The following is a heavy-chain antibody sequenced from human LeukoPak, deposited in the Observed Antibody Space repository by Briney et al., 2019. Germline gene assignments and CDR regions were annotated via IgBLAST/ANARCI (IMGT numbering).Heavy chain of an antibody. V-gene: IGHV3-30*18. J-gene: IGHJ4*02. CDR3: AKALNPKGSYYYGSGGPCGY. CDR1: GFTFSSYG. Sequence: GRSLRLSCAASGFTFSSYGMHWVRQAPGKGLEWVAVISYDGSNKYYADSVKGRFTISRDNSKNTLYLQMNSLRAEDTAVYYCAKALNPKGSYYYGSGGPCGYWGQGTLVTVSS. CDR2: ISYDGSNK. D-gene: IGHD3-10*01.